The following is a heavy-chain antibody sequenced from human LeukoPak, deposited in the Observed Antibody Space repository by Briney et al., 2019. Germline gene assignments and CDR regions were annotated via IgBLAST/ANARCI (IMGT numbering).Heavy chain of an antibody. Sequence: GGSLSLSCAGSGFTFSTYWMTWVRQAPGKGLEWVANIKQDGSEKYYVDSVKGRFTISRDNAKNSLYLQMNSLRAEDTAVYYCAREGRIVVVTATEDDAFDIWGQGTMVTVSS. CDR3: AREGRIVVVTATEDDAFDI. CDR1: GFTFSTYW. CDR2: IKQDGSEK. V-gene: IGHV3-7*01. J-gene: IGHJ3*02. D-gene: IGHD2-21*02.